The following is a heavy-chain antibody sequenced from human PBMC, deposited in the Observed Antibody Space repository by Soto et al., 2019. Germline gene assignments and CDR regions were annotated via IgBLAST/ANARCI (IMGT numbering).Heavy chain of an antibody. Sequence: QVQLVQSGAEVKKPGASVKVSCKASGYTFTSYGISWVRQAPGQGLEWMGWISAYNGNTNYAQKLQGRGTNTTNKSTSTAYMELRSLRSDDTAVYYCARGVGKAVANNWFDPWGQGTLVTVSS. D-gene: IGHD6-19*01. CDR3: ARGVGKAVANNWFDP. J-gene: IGHJ5*02. CDR1: GYTFTSYG. V-gene: IGHV1-18*04. CDR2: ISAYNGNT.